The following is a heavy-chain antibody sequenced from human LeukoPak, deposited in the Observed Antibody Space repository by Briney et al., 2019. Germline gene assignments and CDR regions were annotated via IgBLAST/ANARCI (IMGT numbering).Heavy chain of an antibody. V-gene: IGHV4-59*01. J-gene: IGHJ3*02. CDR3: ATRASRRTYYDILTGSKITQIDAFDI. CDR1: GGSISSYY. CDR2: IYYSGST. Sequence: SETLSLTCTVSGGSISSYYWSWIRQPPGKGLEWIGYIYYSGSTNYNPSLKSRVTISVDTSKNQFSLKLSSVTAADTAVYYCATRASRRTYYDILTGSKITQIDAFDIWGQGTMVTVSS. D-gene: IGHD3-9*01.